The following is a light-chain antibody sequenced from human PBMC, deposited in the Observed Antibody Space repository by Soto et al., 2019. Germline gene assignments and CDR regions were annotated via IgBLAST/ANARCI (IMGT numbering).Light chain of an antibody. V-gene: IGKV1-5*01. J-gene: IGKJ1*01. CDR3: QQYTSYSWT. Sequence: EITMTQSPATLSASVGDRVTITCRASQSINSWLAWYQQKPGKAPQILIYEASTLKSGVPSRVSASGAGTEFTLILSSLQPDDFATYYCQQYTSYSWTFGQGTK. CDR1: QSINSW. CDR2: EAS.